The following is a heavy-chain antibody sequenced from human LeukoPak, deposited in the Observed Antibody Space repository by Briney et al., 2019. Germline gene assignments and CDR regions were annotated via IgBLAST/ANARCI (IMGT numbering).Heavy chain of an antibody. D-gene: IGHD4-17*01. J-gene: IGHJ4*02. CDR3: ARVGTLDYGDYLFDY. CDR1: GGSISSGDYY. CDR2: IYYSGST. Sequence: SETLSLTCTVSGGSISSGDYYWSWIRQPPGKGLEWIGYIYYSGSTYYNLSLKSRVTISVDTSKNQFSLKLSSVTAADTAVYYCARVGTLDYGDYLFDYWGQGTLVTVSS. V-gene: IGHV4-30-4*01.